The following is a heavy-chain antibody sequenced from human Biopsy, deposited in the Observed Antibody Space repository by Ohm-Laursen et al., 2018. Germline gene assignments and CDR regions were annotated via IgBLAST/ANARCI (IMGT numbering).Heavy chain of an antibody. CDR3: ARWETTLGRSLDS. V-gene: IGHV1-8*01. Sequence: GSSVKVSCKASGYTFTSHDINWVRQATGQGLEWMGWMSPNTGNTVNAQRFQDRVTMTSDASTGTAYMELTSLTSDDTAVYFCARWETTLGRSLDSWGQGTLVAVSS. CDR2: MSPNTGNT. D-gene: IGHD1-26*01. CDR1: GYTFTSHD. J-gene: IGHJ4*02.